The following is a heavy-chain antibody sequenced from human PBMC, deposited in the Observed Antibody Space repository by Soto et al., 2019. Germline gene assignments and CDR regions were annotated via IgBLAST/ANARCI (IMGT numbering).Heavy chain of an antibody. CDR1: GGSISSSSYY. J-gene: IGHJ4*02. V-gene: IGHV4-39*01. Sequence: SETLSLTCTVSGGSISSSSYYWGWIRQPPGKGLEWIGSIYYSGSTYYNPSLKSRVTISVDTSKNQFSLRLSSVTAADTAVYYCARHEFSQDIWGSYRLYYFDYWGQGTLVIVSS. CDR2: IYYSGST. D-gene: IGHD3-16*02. CDR3: ARHEFSQDIWGSYRLYYFDY.